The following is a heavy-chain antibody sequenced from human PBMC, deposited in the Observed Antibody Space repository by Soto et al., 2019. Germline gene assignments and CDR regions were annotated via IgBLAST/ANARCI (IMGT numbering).Heavy chain of an antibody. CDR2: ISSSDSII. CDR1: GFTFSGSY. D-gene: IGHD3-22*01. V-gene: IGHV3-11*01. CDR3: ARDLGYYDSSGYFDY. J-gene: IGHJ4*02. Sequence: GGSLRLSCAASGFTFSGSYMSWIRQAPGKGLEWVSYISSSDSIIYYSDSVKGRFTISRDNAKNSLYLQMNSLRAEDTAVYYCARDLGYYDSSGYFDYWGQGTLVTVSS.